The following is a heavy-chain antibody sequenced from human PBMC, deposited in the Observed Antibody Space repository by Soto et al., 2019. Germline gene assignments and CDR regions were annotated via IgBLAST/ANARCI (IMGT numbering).Heavy chain of an antibody. CDR1: GFTFSSYS. Sequence: GGSLRLSCAASGFTFSSYSMHWVRQAPGKGLEWVSSISSSSSYIYYADSVKGRFTISRDNAKDTLYLQMNSLRVDDTAVYYCGKERRGSGWSVCNFWGQGSLVTVSS. CDR2: ISSSSSYI. CDR3: GKERRGSGWSVCNF. D-gene: IGHD6-19*01. J-gene: IGHJ4*02. V-gene: IGHV3-21*04.